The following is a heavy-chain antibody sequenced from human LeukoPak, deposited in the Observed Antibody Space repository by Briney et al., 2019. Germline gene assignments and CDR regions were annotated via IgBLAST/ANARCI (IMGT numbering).Heavy chain of an antibody. CDR3: ARDPGPVAAAGNWYFDL. J-gene: IGHJ2*01. D-gene: IGHD6-13*01. Sequence: ASVKVSCKASRYTYTSYGISWVRQAPGQGLEWMGWISAYNGNTNYAQKLQSRVTMTTDTSTSTAYMELRSLRSDDTAVYYCARDPGPVAAAGNWYFDLWGRGTLVTVSS. V-gene: IGHV1-18*01. CDR1: RYTYTSYG. CDR2: ISAYNGNT.